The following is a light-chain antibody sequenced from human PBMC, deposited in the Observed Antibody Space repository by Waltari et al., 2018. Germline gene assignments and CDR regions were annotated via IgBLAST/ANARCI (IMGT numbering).Light chain of an antibody. V-gene: IGKV1-33*01. Sequence: DTQMTQSPSSLSASVGGRVTITCQASQDIRGDLNWYQQKPGKAPKLLIYDASNLETGVPSRFSGSRSGTDYSFVISSLQPEDVATYFCQQYDSIPFTFGPGTRVDI. CDR1: QDIRGD. J-gene: IGKJ3*01. CDR3: QQYDSIPFT. CDR2: DAS.